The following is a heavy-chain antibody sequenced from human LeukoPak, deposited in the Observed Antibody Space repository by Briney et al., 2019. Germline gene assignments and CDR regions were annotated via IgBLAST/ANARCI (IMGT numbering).Heavy chain of an antibody. Sequence: GGSLRLSCAASGFTFSNYGMSWVRQAPGKGLEWVSYISSSGSTIYYADSVKGRFTISRDNAKNTLYLQMNSLRAEDTALYYCARDYYYDSSGFYPPFDYWGQGTLVTVSS. CDR3: ARDYYYDSSGFYPPFDY. CDR1: GFTFSNYG. V-gene: IGHV3-48*04. J-gene: IGHJ4*02. CDR2: ISSSGSTI. D-gene: IGHD3-22*01.